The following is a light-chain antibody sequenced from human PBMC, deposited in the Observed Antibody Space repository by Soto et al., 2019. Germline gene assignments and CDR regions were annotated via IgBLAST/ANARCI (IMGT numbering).Light chain of an antibody. V-gene: IGKV3D-20*02. CDR1: QSVKSSY. J-gene: IGKJ5*01. CDR2: GTS. Sequence: EIVLTQSPGTLSLSPGERATLPCRASQSVKSSYLAWYQHKPGQAPRLLIYGTSSRATGIPDRFSGSGSGTDFTLTISRLEPEDFAVYYCQQRSNWPPITFGQGTRLEIK. CDR3: QQRSNWPPIT.